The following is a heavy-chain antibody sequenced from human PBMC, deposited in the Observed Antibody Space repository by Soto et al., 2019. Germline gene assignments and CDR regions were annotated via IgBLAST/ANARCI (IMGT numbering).Heavy chain of an antibody. J-gene: IGHJ6*02. D-gene: IGHD6-13*01. Sequence: PGGSLRLSCAGSGFTFSSYGMHWVRQAPDKGLEWVAVISYDGSNKYYADSVKGRFTISRDNSKNTLYLQMNSLRAEDTAVYYCAKDLRPGIAAAGRFPYYYYGMDVWGQGTTVTVSS. CDR3: AKDLRPGIAAAGRFPYYYYGMDV. CDR1: GFTFSSYG. V-gene: IGHV3-30*18. CDR2: ISYDGSNK.